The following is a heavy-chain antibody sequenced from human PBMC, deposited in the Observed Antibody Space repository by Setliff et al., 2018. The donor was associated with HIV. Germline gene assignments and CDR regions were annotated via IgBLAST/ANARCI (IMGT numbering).Heavy chain of an antibody. CDR2: ISAAGTI. V-gene: IGHV4-61*02. CDR3: ARDEGRATGSWWDQSASWYLDY. D-gene: IGHD6-13*01. Sequence: PSETLSLTCTVSGASLNSGSYFWSWVRQPAGKGLEFIGRISAAGTINYNPSLRSRVTLSVDTSENQFSLTVNSVTAADTAMYFCARDEGRATGSWWDQSASWYLDYWGHGILVTVSS. CDR1: GASLNSGSYF. J-gene: IGHJ4*01.